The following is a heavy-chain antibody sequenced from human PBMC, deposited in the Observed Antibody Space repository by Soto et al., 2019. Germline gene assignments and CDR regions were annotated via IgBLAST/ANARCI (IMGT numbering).Heavy chain of an antibody. D-gene: IGHD3-3*01. V-gene: IGHV4-34*01. CDR1: GGSFSGYY. Sequence: KPSETLSLTCAVYGGSFSGYYWSWIRQPPGKGLEWIGEINHSGSTNYNPSLKSRVTISVDTSKNQFSLKLSSVTAADTAVYYCARGGYDFWSGYPLYGMDVWGQGTTVTVSS. J-gene: IGHJ6*02. CDR3: ARGGYDFWSGYPLYGMDV. CDR2: INHSGST.